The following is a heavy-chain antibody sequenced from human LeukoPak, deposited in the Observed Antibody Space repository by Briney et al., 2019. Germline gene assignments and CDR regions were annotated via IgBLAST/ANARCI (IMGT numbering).Heavy chain of an antibody. CDR3: ARLNQDYYYGMDV. CDR1: GGTFSSYA. CDR2: IIPILGIA. J-gene: IGHJ6*02. V-gene: IGHV1-69*04. D-gene: IGHD1-14*01. Sequence: GSSVKVSCKASGGTFSSYAISWVRQAPGQGLEWMGRIIPILGIANYAQKFQGRVTITADKSTSTAYMELSSLRSEDTAVYYCARLNQDYYYGMDVWGQGTTVTVSS.